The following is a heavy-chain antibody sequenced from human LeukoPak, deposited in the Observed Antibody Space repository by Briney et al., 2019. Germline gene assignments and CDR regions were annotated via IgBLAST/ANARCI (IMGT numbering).Heavy chain of an antibody. V-gene: IGHV3-21*05. D-gene: IGHD3-10*01. CDR3: ARRGPYFDY. CDR1: GFTFSNHG. CDR2: ISSTSTDI. Sequence: GGSLRLSCTASGFTFSNHGMNWVRQAPGKGLEWISYISSTSTDIYYVDSVKGRFTISRDNAKNSLYLQMNSLRPEDTSIYYCARRGPYFDYWGQGILVTVSS. J-gene: IGHJ4*02.